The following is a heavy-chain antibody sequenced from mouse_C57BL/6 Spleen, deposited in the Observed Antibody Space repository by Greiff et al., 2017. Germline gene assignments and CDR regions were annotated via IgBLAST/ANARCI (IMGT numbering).Heavy chain of an antibody. CDR1: GYTFTGYW. CDR2: ILPGSGST. Sequence: VQLQQSGAELMKPGASVKLSCKATGYTFTGYWLEWVKQRPGHGLEWIGEILPGSGSTNYNEKFKGKATFTADTSSNTAYMQLSSLTTEDSAIYYCARGAIYYDYDGVTMDYWGQGTSVTVSS. V-gene: IGHV1-9*01. D-gene: IGHD2-4*01. J-gene: IGHJ4*01. CDR3: ARGAIYYDYDGVTMDY.